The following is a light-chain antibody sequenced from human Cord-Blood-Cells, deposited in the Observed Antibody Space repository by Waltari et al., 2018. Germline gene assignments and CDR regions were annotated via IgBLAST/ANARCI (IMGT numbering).Light chain of an antibody. CDR2: DST. J-gene: IGKJ1*01. Sequence: CRATVYVMNYLSYYQQKPGPAPRRRIYDSTNSATGTPVRFISGLSAADFTLTISSLGPDDSAVYYCQQPSNSPPWTFGPGTKVELK. V-gene: IGKV3-11*01. CDR1: VYVMNY. CDR3: QQPSNSPPWT.